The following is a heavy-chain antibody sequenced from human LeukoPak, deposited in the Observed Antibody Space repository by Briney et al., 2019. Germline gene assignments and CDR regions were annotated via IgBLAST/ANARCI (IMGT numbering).Heavy chain of an antibody. D-gene: IGHD3-10*01. J-gene: IGHJ4*02. CDR2: IKQDGSEK. CDR1: GFTFSSYW. V-gene: IGHV3-7*01. CDR3: ARHKRWFGRYYFDY. Sequence: GGSLRLSCAASGFTFSSYWMSWVRQAPGKGLEWVANIKQDGSEKYYVDSVKGRFTISRDNAKNSLYLQMNSLRAEDTAVYYCARHKRWFGRYYFDYWGQGTLVTVSS.